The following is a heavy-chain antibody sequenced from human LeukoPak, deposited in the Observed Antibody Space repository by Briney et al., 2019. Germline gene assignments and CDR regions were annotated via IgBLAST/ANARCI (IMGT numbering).Heavy chain of an antibody. Sequence: PSETLSLTCSVSGDSTSSNTFYWGWLRQAPGKGLEWVASVYYRGSAFYNPSLRSRVTISVDTSKNQFSLSLSSVTAADTGVYYCTRQMYYYDASGHLNDNWGQGILVTVSS. D-gene: IGHD3-22*01. CDR1: GDSTSSNTFY. CDR2: VYYRGSA. CDR3: TRQMYYYDASGHLNDN. J-gene: IGHJ4*02. V-gene: IGHV4-39*01.